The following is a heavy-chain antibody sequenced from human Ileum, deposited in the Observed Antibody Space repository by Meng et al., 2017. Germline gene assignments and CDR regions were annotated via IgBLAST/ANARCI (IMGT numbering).Heavy chain of an antibody. CDR3: AKQGYCSRSRCYPEDDGFDP. CDR1: GYIFSSSG. CDR2: ISAYNDDR. J-gene: IGHJ5*02. V-gene: IGHV1-18*01. D-gene: IGHD2-2*01. Sequence: ASVKVPCKASGYIFSSSGITWLRQAPGQGLEWMGWISAYNDDRNYTQKLQGRVNTTTDTSTSTTYMELNNLRSDDTTIYYCAKQGYCSRSRCYPEDDGFDPWGQGTLVTVSS.